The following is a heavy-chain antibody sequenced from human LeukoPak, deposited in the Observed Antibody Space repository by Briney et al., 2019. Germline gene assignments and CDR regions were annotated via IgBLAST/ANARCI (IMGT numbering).Heavy chain of an antibody. V-gene: IGHV4-59*01. J-gene: IGHJ5*02. CDR3: ARESRVGATGWFDP. CDR1: GGSISSYY. CDR2: IYYSGST. Sequence: SETLSLTCTVSGGSISSYYWSWIRQPPGKGLEWIGYIYYSGSTNYNPSLKSRVTISVDTSKNQFSLKLSSVTAADTAVYYCARESRVGATGWFDPWGQGTLVTVSS. D-gene: IGHD1-26*01.